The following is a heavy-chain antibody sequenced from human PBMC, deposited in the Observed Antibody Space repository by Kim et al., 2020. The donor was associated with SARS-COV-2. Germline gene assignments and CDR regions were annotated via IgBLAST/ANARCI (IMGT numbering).Heavy chain of an antibody. CDR3: AIAARNYYYYGMDV. V-gene: IGHV1-3*01. CDR2: INAGNGNT. CDR1: GYTFTSYA. Sequence: ASVKVSCKASGYTFTSYAMHWVRQAPGQRLEWMGWINAGNGNTKYSQKFRGRVTITRDTSASTAYMELSSLRSEDTAVYYCAIAARNYYYYGMDVWGQGTTVTVSS. D-gene: IGHD6-6*01. J-gene: IGHJ6*02.